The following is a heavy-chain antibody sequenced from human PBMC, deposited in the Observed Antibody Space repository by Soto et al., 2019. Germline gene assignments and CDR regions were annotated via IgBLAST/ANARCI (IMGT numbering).Heavy chain of an antibody. CDR3: AKDGLFGLRFLEWLPSFDS. CDR1: GFTFSNYG. D-gene: IGHD3-3*01. Sequence: GGSLRLSCAASGFTFSNYGMHWVRQAPGKGLEWMALIPSDGINKYYADSVKGRFTISRDNSKNTLYLQLNSLRPDDTAVYYCAKDGLFGLRFLEWLPSFDSWGQGTLVTVSS. V-gene: IGHV3-30*18. J-gene: IGHJ4*02. CDR2: IPSDGINK.